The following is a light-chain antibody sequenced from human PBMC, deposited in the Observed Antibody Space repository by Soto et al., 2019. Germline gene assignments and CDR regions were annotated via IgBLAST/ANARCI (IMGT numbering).Light chain of an antibody. CDR3: QQYYSSQFT. CDR2: WAS. CDR1: QRVLSSSNTKIY. Sequence: DIVMTQPPDSLAVSLGERATINCKSSQRVLSSSNTKIYLAWYQQKPGQPPKLLIYWASTRESGVPDRFSGSGSGTDFTLTISSLQAEDVAVYYCQQYYSSQFTFGPGTRVDIK. V-gene: IGKV4-1*01. J-gene: IGKJ3*01.